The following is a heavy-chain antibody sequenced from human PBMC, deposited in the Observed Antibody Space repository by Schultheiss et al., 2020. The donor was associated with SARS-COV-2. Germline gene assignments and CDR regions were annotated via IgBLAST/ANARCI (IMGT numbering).Heavy chain of an antibody. Sequence: SETLSLTCTVSGGSISSYYWSWIRQHPGKGLEWIGYIYYSGSTYYNPSLKSRVTISVDTSKNQFSLKLSSVTAADTAVYYCAGGFWVGGGTNWGQGTLVTVSS. CDR3: AGGFWVGGGTN. D-gene: IGHD1-26*01. J-gene: IGHJ4*02. CDR2: IYYSGST. CDR1: GGSISSYY. V-gene: IGHV4-59*01.